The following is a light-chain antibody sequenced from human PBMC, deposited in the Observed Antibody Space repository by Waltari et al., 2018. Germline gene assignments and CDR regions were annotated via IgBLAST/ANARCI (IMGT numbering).Light chain of an antibody. Sequence: YHQLPGATPKLLIYVNYKRPSGIPDRISASKSGTSATLDITGLQIGDGADYYCATWDNSLTAVVFGGGTKLTVL. CDR3: ATWDNSLTAVV. CDR2: VNY. J-gene: IGLJ3*02. V-gene: IGLV1-51*01.